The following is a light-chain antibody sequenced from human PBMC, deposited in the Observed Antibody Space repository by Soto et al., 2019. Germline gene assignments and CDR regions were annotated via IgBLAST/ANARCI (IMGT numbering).Light chain of an antibody. J-gene: IGLJ1*01. CDR1: SSNIGNTY. CDR2: DNN. Sequence: QSVLTQPPSVSAAPGQKVTISCSGSSSNIGNTYVSWYQQLPGTAPKLLIYDNNKRPSGIPDRFSGSKSGTSTTLGITGLQTEDEADYYCGTCDISRSAHYVFGTGTKLTVL. CDR3: GTCDISRSAHYV. V-gene: IGLV1-51*01.